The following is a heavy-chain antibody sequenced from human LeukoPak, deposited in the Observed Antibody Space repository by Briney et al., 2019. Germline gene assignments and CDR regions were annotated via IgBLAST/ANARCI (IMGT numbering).Heavy chain of an antibody. J-gene: IGHJ4*02. CDR3: ARDNSGSDPEHWAR. D-gene: IGHD5-12*01. V-gene: IGHV3-7*05. Sequence: GGSLRLSCAASGFTFSRYWMSWVRQAPGKGLEWVANIKPDGSEKYCVDSVKGRFTTSRDNAKNSLYLQMNSLRAEDTAVYYCARDNSGSDPEHWARWGQGTLVIVSS. CDR1: GFTFSRYW. CDR2: IKPDGSEK.